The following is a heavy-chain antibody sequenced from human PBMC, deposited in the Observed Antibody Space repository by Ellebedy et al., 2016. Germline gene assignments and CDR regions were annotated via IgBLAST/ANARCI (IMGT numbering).Heavy chain of an antibody. CDR1: GFSLSNARMG. D-gene: IGHD3-22*01. Sequence: SGPTLVKPTETLTLTCTVSGFSLSNARMGVSWIRQPPGKALEWLAHIFSNDEKSYSTSLKSRLTISKDTSKSQVVLTMTNMDPVDTDTYYCARIREGRYYDSSGSRPVGWFDPWGQGTLVTVSS. V-gene: IGHV2-26*01. J-gene: IGHJ5*02. CDR3: ARIREGRYYDSSGSRPVGWFDP. CDR2: IFSNDEK.